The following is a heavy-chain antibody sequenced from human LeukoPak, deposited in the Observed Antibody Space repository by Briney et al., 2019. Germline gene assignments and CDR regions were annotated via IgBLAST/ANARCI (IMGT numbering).Heavy chain of an antibody. Sequence: GGSLRLSCAASGFIFNNYGLIWVRRAPGKGLEWVSAISNDGGGTNYADFVKGRFTISRDNSKNTLFLQMNSLRAEDTALYYCAKGSSGYFVDPWGQGTLVTVSS. CDR1: GFIFNNYG. CDR2: ISNDGGGT. V-gene: IGHV3-23*01. CDR3: AKGSSGYFVDP. J-gene: IGHJ5*02. D-gene: IGHD3-22*01.